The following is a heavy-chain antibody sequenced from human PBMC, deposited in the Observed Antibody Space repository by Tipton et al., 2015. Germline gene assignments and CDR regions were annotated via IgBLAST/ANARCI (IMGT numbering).Heavy chain of an antibody. V-gene: IGHV4-4*02. J-gene: IGHJ5*01. D-gene: IGHD4-11*01. CDR3: VRLSITTWVGLLDS. CDR2: IYYSGTT. Sequence: TLSLTCAVSGDSIGRSYWWTWVRQPPQGGLEWIGEIYYSGTTNYNPSLKNRLTISVDRSKNQFSLQLNSVTPADTAVYYCVRLSITTWVGLLDSWGPGILVTVSS. CDR1: GDSIGRSYW.